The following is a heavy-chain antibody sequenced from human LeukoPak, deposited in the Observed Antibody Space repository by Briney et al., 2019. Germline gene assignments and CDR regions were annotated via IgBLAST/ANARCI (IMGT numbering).Heavy chain of an antibody. V-gene: IGHV1-2*02. CDR2: SDPKSGAT. Sequence: ASVQVSCKTSGYTFTSYYIHWLRQAPGQRFEWMGWSDPKSGATKYEHFQGRVTMTRDTSISTAYMELSRLRSDDTAVYYCARTYSSSWYRYYYMDVWGKGTTVTISS. CDR1: GYTFTSYY. CDR3: ARTYSSSWYRYYYMDV. J-gene: IGHJ6*03. D-gene: IGHD6-13*01.